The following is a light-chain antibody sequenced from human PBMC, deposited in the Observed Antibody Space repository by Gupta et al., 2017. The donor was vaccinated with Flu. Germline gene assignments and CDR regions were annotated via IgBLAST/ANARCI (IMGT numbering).Light chain of an antibody. V-gene: IGLV4-60*03. J-gene: IGLJ1*01. CDR2: LEGSGSY. Sequence: QPVLTQSSSASASLRSSVKLTCSLSSGHSSHIIAWHQQQPGKAPRYLMKLEGSGSYDKGSGIPDRFSGSSSGADRYLTISNLQSDDEADYYCETWDSNTRVFGTGTKVTVL. CDR1: SGHSSHI. CDR3: ETWDSNTRV.